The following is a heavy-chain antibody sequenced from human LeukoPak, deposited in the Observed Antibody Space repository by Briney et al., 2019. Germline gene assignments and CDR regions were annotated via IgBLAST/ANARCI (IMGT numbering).Heavy chain of an antibody. D-gene: IGHD5-12*01. CDR2: ISSSSSTI. Sequence: GGSLRLSCAASGFTFSDYHMNWVRQAPGKGLEWVSYISSSSSTIFYADSVKGRFTISRDNSKNTLYLQMNSLRAEDTAVYYCARGKEYSEGGMDVWGQGTTVTVSS. V-gene: IGHV3-48*01. CDR1: GFTFSDYH. CDR3: ARGKEYSEGGMDV. J-gene: IGHJ6*02.